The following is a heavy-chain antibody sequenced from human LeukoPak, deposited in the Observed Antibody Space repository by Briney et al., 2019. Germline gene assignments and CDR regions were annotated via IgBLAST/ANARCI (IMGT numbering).Heavy chain of an antibody. CDR2: ISSSSSYI. CDR1: GFTFSSYS. CDR3: ARAMSTFGGVRNYFDS. J-gene: IGHJ4*02. D-gene: IGHD3-16*01. Sequence: GGSLRLSCAASGFTFSSYSMNWVRQAPGKGLEWVSSISSSSSYIYYADSVKGRFSISRDNAKSSLDLQMNSLRAEDTAVYYCARAMSTFGGVRNYFDSWGQGTLVTVSS. V-gene: IGHV3-21*06.